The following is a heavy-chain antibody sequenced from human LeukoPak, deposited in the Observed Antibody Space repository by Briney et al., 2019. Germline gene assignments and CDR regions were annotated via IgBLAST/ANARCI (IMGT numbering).Heavy chain of an antibody. CDR1: GYTFTSYG. J-gene: IGHJ3*02. V-gene: IGHV1-18*01. Sequence: ASVKVSCKASGYTFTSYGISWVRQAPGQGLEWMGWISAYNGNTNYAQKLQGRVTMTTDTSTSTAYMELRSLRSDDTAVYYCARDRYYYDSSGYSAGYAFDIWGQGTMVTVSS. D-gene: IGHD3-22*01. CDR3: ARDRYYYDSSGYSAGYAFDI. CDR2: ISAYNGNT.